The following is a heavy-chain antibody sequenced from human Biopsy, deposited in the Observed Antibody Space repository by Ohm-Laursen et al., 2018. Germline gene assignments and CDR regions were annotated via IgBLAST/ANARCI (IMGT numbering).Heavy chain of an antibody. CDR3: AKHGSGWTGDDALHI. CDR1: GGSISGSS. D-gene: IGHD6-19*01. V-gene: IGHV4-59*08. J-gene: IGHJ3*02. CDR2: ISYSGST. Sequence: GTLSLTCTVSGGSISGSSWSWIRQAPGRGLDWVGYISYSGSTSNNPSLKSRITISVDTSKTQISLKVTSVTAADTAVYYCAKHGSGWTGDDALHIWGQGTMVTVSS.